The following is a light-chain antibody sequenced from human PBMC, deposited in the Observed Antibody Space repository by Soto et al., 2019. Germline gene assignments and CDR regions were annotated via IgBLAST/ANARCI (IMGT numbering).Light chain of an antibody. CDR3: QQYNNFWT. V-gene: IGKV1-5*01. Sequence: DIQMTQSPSALSASVGDRVTITCRASQSISSWLAWYQQKPGKAPRLLIYDGSHLERGVPSRFSGSGSGTEFTLTISDLQPDDLATYYCQQYNNFWTFGPGTQVEI. J-gene: IGKJ1*01. CDR2: DGS. CDR1: QSISSW.